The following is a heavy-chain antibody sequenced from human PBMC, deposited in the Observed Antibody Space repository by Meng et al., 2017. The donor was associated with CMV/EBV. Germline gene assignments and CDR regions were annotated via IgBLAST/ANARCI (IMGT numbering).Heavy chain of an antibody. J-gene: IGHJ6*02. Sequence: GESLKISCAASEFTFSSYEMTWVRQAPGKGLEWVSYISSGGVTKYYADSVKGRFTISRDNAKSSLYLQMNSLRAEDTAVYYCARASDCGKYYCSYGSDVWGQGTTVTVSS. CDR3: ARASDCGKYYCSYGSDV. D-gene: IGHD1-26*01. CDR1: EFTFSSYE. V-gene: IGHV3-48*03. CDR2: ISSGGVTK.